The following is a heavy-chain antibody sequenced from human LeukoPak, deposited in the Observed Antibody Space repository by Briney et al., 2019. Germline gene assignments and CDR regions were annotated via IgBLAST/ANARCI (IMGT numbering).Heavy chain of an antibody. J-gene: IGHJ6*02. CDR1: GGSMSNYY. CDR3: ARSSRWLQFHYYYGMDV. D-gene: IGHD5-24*01. Sequence: SETLSLTCTVPGGSMSNYYWSWIRQPPEKGLEWIGYIYYSGSTNYNASLKSRVTISVDTSKNQFSLKLSSVTAADTAVYYCARSSRWLQFHYYYGMDVWGQGTTVTVSS. CDR2: IYYSGST. V-gene: IGHV4-59*01.